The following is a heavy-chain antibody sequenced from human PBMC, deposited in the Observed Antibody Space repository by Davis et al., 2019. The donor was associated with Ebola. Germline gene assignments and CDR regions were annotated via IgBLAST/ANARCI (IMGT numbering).Heavy chain of an antibody. CDR3: AKVSSSWRLGWFDP. CDR1: GFTLSSYE. J-gene: IGHJ5*02. CDR2: IYSGGST. Sequence: GESLKISCAASGFTLSSYEMNWARQAPGKGLEWVSVIYSGGSTYYADSVKGRFTISRHNSKNTLYLQMNSLRAEDTALYYCAKVSSSWRLGWFDPWGQGTLVTVSS. D-gene: IGHD6-13*01. V-gene: IGHV3-66*01.